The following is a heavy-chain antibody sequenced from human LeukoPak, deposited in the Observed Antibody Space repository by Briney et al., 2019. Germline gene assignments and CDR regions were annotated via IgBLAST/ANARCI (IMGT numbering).Heavy chain of an antibody. V-gene: IGHV4-59*10. CDR1: GGSFSGYY. D-gene: IGHD5-18*01. Sequence: SETLSLTCAVYGGSFSGYYWSWIRQPAGKGLEWIGRIYTSGSTNYNPSLKSRVTISVDTSKNQFSLKLSSVTAADTAVYYCARVRRGYSYGRYYYYMDVWGKGTTVTISS. J-gene: IGHJ6*03. CDR3: ARVRRGYSYGRYYYYMDV. CDR2: IYTSGST.